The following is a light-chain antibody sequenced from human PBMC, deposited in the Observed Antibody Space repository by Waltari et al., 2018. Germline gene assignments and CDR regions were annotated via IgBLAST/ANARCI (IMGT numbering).Light chain of an antibody. CDR3: QQTDTTPRT. Sequence: DIQMTQSPSSLPSSVEDRVTITCRASQKISRYLNWYQQKPGTAPRLLIYDASRMQSGVPSRFSGSGSGTDFSLTISSLQPEDFGTYYCQQTDTTPRTFGQGTKVETK. CDR2: DAS. J-gene: IGKJ1*01. V-gene: IGKV1-39*01. CDR1: QKISRY.